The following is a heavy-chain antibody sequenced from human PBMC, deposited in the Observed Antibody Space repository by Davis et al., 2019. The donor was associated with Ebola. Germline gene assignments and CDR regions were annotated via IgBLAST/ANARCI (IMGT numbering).Heavy chain of an antibody. CDR1: GFTFSSYA. Sequence: GESLKISCAASGFTFSSYAMSWVRQAPGKGLEWVSATSGSGASTYYADSVKGRFTISSDNSKNPLYLQMNSLRAEDTAVYYRAKDGSRAAAGTSYYYYYGMDVWGQGTTVTVSS. CDR2: TSGSGAST. J-gene: IGHJ6*02. D-gene: IGHD6-13*01. CDR3: AKDGSRAAAGTSYYYYYGMDV. V-gene: IGHV3-23*01.